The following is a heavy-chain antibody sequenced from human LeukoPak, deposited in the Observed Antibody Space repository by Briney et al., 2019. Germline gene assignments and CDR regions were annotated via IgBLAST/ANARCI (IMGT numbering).Heavy chain of an antibody. CDR3: AKESPYSSNRLYYFDY. Sequence: GGSLRLSCAASGFTFSSYAMSWVRQAPEKGLEWVSAISGSDGRLFYADSVRGRFTISRDNSKNTLSLQMNSLRADDTAVYFCAKESPYSSNRLYYFDYWGQGTLVTVSS. D-gene: IGHD2-21*01. CDR1: GFTFSSYA. J-gene: IGHJ4*02. V-gene: IGHV3-23*01. CDR2: ISGSDGRL.